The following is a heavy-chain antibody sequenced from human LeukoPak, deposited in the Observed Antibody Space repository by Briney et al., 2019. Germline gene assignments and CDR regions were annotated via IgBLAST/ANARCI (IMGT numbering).Heavy chain of an antibody. Sequence: LRLSCAASGFTFDDYGMSWVRQAPGKALEWIGNIFYSGSTYYSPSLKSRVTISLDTSRNQFSLNLMSVTAADTAVYYCTRDTGTTGEVKFDPWGQGTLVTVSS. CDR2: IFYSGST. V-gene: IGHV4-59*12. CDR3: TRDTGTTGEVKFDP. J-gene: IGHJ5*02. CDR1: GFTFDDYG. D-gene: IGHD4-17*01.